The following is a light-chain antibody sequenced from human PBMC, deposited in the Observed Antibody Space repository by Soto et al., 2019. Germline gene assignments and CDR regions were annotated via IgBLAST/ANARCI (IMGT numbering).Light chain of an antibody. CDR3: QHYGSSPPELT. Sequence: EIVLTQSPGTLSLSPGERATLSCRASQSLSSNFLAWYQQRPDQAPRLLIYGVSSRATGIPDRFSGSGSGTDFPLTIRRLEPEDFAVYYCQHYGSSPPELTFGGGTRVEI. J-gene: IGKJ4*01. CDR1: QSLSSNF. CDR2: GVS. V-gene: IGKV3-20*01.